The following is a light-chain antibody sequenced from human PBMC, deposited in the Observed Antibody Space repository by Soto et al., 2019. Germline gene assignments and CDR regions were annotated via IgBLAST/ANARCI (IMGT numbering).Light chain of an antibody. CDR3: QQYYSIPPWT. V-gene: IGKV4-1*01. Sequence: DIVMTQSPDSLAVSLGESATINCKSSQSILFSSNNKNYLAWYQQKPGQPPKLLIYWASTRESGVPDRFSCSGSGTDFTLTISSLQAEDVAVYYCQQYYSIPPWTFGQGTEVEIK. CDR2: WAS. CDR1: QSILFSSNNKNY. J-gene: IGKJ1*01.